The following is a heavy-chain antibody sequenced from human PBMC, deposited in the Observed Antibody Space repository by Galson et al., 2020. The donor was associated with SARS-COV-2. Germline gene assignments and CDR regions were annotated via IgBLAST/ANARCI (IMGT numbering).Heavy chain of an antibody. V-gene: IGHV4-39*07. Sequence: ASETLSLTCTVSGGSISRSDSDWGWIRQPPGKGLEWIGFMYVYSGTTYYNPSLESRVTISKDTSKNQFSLKLTSVTDADTALYYCARKVSGAANYDSWGQGTLVTVSS. CDR2: MYVYSGTT. D-gene: IGHD2-15*01. J-gene: IGHJ4*02. CDR1: GGSISRSDSD. CDR3: ARKVSGAANYDS.